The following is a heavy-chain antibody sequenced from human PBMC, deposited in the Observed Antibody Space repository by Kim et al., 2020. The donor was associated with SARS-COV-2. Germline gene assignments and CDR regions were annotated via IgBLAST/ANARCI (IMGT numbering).Heavy chain of an antibody. V-gene: IGHV1-18*04. CDR2: ISSYNAA. J-gene: IGHJ4*02. Sequence: ASVKVSCKASGYTFTSYGISWMRQAPGQGLEWLGWISSYNAASYAPKFQDRVTMTTDTSTTTAYMELGSLRSDDTAVYYCALGCSSGSCYSGRLDYWGQGTLVTVSS. CDR3: ALGCSSGSCYSGRLDY. CDR1: GYTFTSYG. D-gene: IGHD2-15*01.